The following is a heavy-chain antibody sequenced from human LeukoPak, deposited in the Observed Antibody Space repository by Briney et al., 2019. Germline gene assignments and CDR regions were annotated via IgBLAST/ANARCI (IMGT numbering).Heavy chain of an antibody. CDR3: AKRGGDEYSDAMDV. CDR2: ISDTT. J-gene: IGHJ6*01. CDR1: GFTFSSRA. D-gene: IGHD5-12*01. Sequence: GGSLRLSFAASGFTFSSRAMSWVRQAPGKGLEWVSTISDTTYYADSVKGRFTISRDNSKNTLYLQMNSLRAEDTAVYYCAKRGGDEYSDAMDVWGQGTTVTVSS. V-gene: IGHV3-23*01.